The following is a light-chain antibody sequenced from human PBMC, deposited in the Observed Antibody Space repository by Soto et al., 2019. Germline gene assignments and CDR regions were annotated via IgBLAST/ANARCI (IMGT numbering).Light chain of an antibody. Sequence: QSVLTQPPSVSGAPGQRVTISCTGSSSNIGAGYDVHWYQQLPGTAPKLLIYGNSNRPSGVPDRLSGSKSGTSASLAITGLQAEDEADYYCQSYDSSLSGPVFGTGTKLTVL. CDR1: SSNIGAGYD. J-gene: IGLJ1*01. CDR3: QSYDSSLSGPV. CDR2: GNS. V-gene: IGLV1-40*01.